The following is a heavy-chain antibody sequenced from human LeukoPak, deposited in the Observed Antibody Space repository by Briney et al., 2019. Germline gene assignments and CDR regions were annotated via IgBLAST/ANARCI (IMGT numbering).Heavy chain of an antibody. V-gene: IGHV3-7*01. J-gene: IGHJ4*02. Sequence: GGSLRLSCASSGFTFSSYWMTWVRQGPGKGLEWVANLKQDGSEKYYVDSVKGRFTISRDNAKSSLYLQMDSLRAEDTAVYYCARMMASIPRGVPDYWGQGTLVTVSS. D-gene: IGHD5-24*01. CDR1: GFTFSSYW. CDR2: LKQDGSEK. CDR3: ARMMASIPRGVPDY.